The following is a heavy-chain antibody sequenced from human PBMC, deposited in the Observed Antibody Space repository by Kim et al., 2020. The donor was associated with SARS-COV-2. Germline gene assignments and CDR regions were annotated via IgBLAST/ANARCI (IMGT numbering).Heavy chain of an antibody. CDR1: GFTFSSYW. CDR3: ARGGFWAADLFDY. J-gene: IGHJ4*02. V-gene: IGHV3-74*01. D-gene: IGHD3-10*01. CDR2: INTDGTDT. Sequence: GGSLRLSCAASGFTFSSYWMHWVRQAPGKGLVWVSRINTDGTDTSYADSVKGRFTISRDSAKNTLSLQMNSLRAEDTAVYYCARGGFWAADLFDYWGQGTLVTVSS.